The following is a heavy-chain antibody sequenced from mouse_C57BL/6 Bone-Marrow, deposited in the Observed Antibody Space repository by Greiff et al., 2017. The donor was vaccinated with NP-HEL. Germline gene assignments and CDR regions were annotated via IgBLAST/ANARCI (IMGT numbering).Heavy chain of an antibody. D-gene: IGHD2-5*01. CDR3: TRDNYYSNYGYAMDY. Sequence: EVMLVESGEGLVKPGGSLKLSCAASGFTFSSYAMSWVRQTPEKRLEWVAYISSGGDYIYYADTVKGRFTISRDNARNTLYLQMSSLKSEDTAMYYCTRDNYYSNYGYAMDYWGQGTSVTVSS. CDR2: ISSGGDYI. J-gene: IGHJ4*01. CDR1: GFTFSSYA. V-gene: IGHV5-9-1*02.